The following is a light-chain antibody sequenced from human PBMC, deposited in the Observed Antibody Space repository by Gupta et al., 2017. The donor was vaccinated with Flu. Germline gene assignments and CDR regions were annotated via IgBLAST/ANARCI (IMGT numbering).Light chain of an antibody. Sequence: EIVLTQSPATLAVSPGDRATLSCRASQSVRSYLAWYQQKPGQAPRLLIYDASNRDTGLPARFSGSGSGTDFTLTISILEAEDFAVYYCQQRSNWLLTFGQGTQVEIK. J-gene: IGKJ5*01. V-gene: IGKV3-11*01. CDR2: DAS. CDR3: QQRSNWLLT. CDR1: QSVRSY.